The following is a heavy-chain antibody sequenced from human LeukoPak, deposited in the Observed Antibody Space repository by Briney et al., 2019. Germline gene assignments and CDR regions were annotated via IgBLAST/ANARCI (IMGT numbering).Heavy chain of an antibody. CDR1: GFTFSSYA. CDR3: ARGLKNYGSGTYDY. Sequence: PGRSLRLSCAASGFTFSSYAMHWVRQAPGKGLEWVAVISYDGSNKYYADSVKGRFTISRDNAKNSLYLQMNSLRAEDTAVYYCARGLKNYGSGTYDYWGQGTLVTVSS. CDR2: ISYDGSNK. J-gene: IGHJ4*02. D-gene: IGHD3-10*01. V-gene: IGHV3-30-3*01.